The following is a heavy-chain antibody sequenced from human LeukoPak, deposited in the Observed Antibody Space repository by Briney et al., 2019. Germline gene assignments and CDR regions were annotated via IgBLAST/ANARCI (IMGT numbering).Heavy chain of an antibody. CDR1: GGTFSSYA. V-gene: IGHV1-69*01. CDR2: IIPIFGTA. Sequence: ASVKVSCKASGGTFSSYAISWVRQAPGQGLEWMGGIIPIFGTANYAQKFQGRVTITADESTSTAYMELSSLRSEDTAVYFCARDGGIWATSWFDPWGQGTLVTVSS. J-gene: IGHJ5*02. D-gene: IGHD3-16*01. CDR3: ARDGGIWATSWFDP.